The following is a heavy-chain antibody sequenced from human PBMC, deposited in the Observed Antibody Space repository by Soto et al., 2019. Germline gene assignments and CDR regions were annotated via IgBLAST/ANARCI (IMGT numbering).Heavy chain of an antibody. CDR1: GYTFTSYD. D-gene: IGHD2-15*01. J-gene: IGHJ4*02. CDR3: ARQKVDASDY. Sequence: QVQLVQSGAEVKKPGASVKVSCKASGYTFTSYDINWVRQATGQGLEWMGWMNPHSGNTGYAQKFQGRVTMTRNTSISTADRERSSLRAEDTAVYYCARQKVDASDYWGQGTLVTVSS. CDR2: MNPHSGNT. V-gene: IGHV1-8*01.